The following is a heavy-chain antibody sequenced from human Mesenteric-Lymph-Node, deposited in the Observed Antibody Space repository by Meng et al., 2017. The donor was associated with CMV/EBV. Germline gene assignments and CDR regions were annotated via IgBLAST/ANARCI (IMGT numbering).Heavy chain of an antibody. V-gene: IGHV4-34*01. J-gene: IGHJ4*02. CDR1: GASFTSYY. CDR3: ARPQNT. D-gene: IGHD2/OR15-2a*01. Sequence: PSETLSLTCAVYGASFTSYYWSWIRQSPGKGLEWIGEINHRGSTNYNPSLKSRVTISVDTSKSQFSLNLTSVTAADTAVYYCARPQNTWGQGTPVTVSS. CDR2: INHRGST.